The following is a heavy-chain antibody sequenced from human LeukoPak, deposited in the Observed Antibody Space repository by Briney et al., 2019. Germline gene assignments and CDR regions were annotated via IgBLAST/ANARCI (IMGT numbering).Heavy chain of an antibody. D-gene: IGHD3-22*01. V-gene: IGHV3-21*04. Sequence: GGSLRLSCAASGFTLSDYHMNWVRQAPGKGLEWLSSITTISHYIYYAGAVRGRFTISRDNAKNSLYLQMNSLRAEDTALYYCAKDTYYYDSSGYGDWGQGTLVTVSS. CDR3: AKDTYYYDSSGYGD. J-gene: IGHJ4*02. CDR2: ITTISHYI. CDR1: GFTLSDYH.